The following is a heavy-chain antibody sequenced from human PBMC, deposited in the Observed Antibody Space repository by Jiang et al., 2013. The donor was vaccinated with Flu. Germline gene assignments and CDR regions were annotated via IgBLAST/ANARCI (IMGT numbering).Heavy chain of an antibody. CDR1: GGSISSYY. V-gene: IGHV4-59*01. CDR2: IYYSGST. Sequence: PGLVKPSETLSLTCTVSGGSISSYYWSWIRQPPGKGLEWIGYIYYSGSTNYNPSLKSRVTISVDTSKNQFSLKLSSVTAADTAVYYCARDPLPDGDSNWYFDLWGRGTLVTVSS. J-gene: IGHJ2*01. CDR3: ARDPLPDGDSNWYFDL. D-gene: IGHD2-21*02.